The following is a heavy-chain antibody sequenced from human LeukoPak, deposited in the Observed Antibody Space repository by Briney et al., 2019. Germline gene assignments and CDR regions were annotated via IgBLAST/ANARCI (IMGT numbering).Heavy chain of an antibody. CDR3: ARRALRDSSGYYYLPDY. CDR1: GFTFSDYY. V-gene: IGHV3-66*02. Sequence: PGGSLRLSCAASGFTFSDYYMSWIRQAPGKGLEWVSSIDYSGGSTHYADSVMGRFTISRDNSKNTLYLQMNSLRAEDTAVYYCARRALRDSSGYYYLPDYWGQGTLVTVSS. CDR2: IDYSGGST. D-gene: IGHD3-22*01. J-gene: IGHJ4*02.